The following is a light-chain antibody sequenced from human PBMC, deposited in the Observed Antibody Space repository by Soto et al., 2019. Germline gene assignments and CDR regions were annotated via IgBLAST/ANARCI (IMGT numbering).Light chain of an antibody. V-gene: IGLV2-14*01. CDR3: NSYTNSSAVV. CDR1: RDDIGAYDY. CDR2: EVT. J-gene: IGLJ2*01. Sequence: QSMVTQPASVSGSPGQSITISCAGTRDDIGAYDYVSWYQQHPGNAPKLLVYEVTNRPSGVSDRFSGSKSGNTASLTISGLQAEDEADYYCNSYTNSSAVVFGGGTKVTVL.